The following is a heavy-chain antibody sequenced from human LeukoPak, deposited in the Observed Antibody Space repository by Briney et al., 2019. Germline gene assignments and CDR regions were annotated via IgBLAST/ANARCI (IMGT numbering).Heavy chain of an antibody. Sequence: PGGSLRLSCAASGFTFSSYAMNWVRQAPGKGLEWIGFIRSEVYGGTTGYAASVNGRFTISRDDSKSIAYLQMNSLKTEDTAVYYCCRDSGHDYFDYWGQGTLVTVSS. D-gene: IGHD3-10*01. CDR3: CRDSGHDYFDY. CDR2: IRSEVYGGTT. V-gene: IGHV3-49*04. J-gene: IGHJ4*02. CDR1: GFTFSSYA.